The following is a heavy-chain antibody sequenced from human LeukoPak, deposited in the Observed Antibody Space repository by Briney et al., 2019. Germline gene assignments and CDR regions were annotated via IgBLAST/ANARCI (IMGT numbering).Heavy chain of an antibody. D-gene: IGHD3-10*01. V-gene: IGHV3-30-3*01. CDR1: GFTFSSYA. CDR2: ISYDGSNK. CDR3: AREGTYYYGSGSYTTRDYYFDY. J-gene: IGHJ4*02. Sequence: GGSLRLSCAASGFTFSSYAMHWVRQAPGKGLEWVAVISYDGSNKYYADSVKGRFTISRDNSKNTLYLQMNSLRAKDTAVYYCAREGTYYYGSGSYTTRDYYFDYWGQGTLVTVSS.